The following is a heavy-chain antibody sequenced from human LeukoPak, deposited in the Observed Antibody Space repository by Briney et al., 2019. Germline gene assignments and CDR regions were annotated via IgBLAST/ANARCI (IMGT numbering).Heavy chain of an antibody. J-gene: IGHJ4*02. CDR2: ISGSGGST. V-gene: IGHV3-23*01. Sequence: GGSLRPSCAASEFTFSNYAMSWVRQAPGKGLEWVSGISGSGGSTYYADSVKGRFTISRDNSKNTLYLQMNSLRAEDTAVYYCAKVPSYCTNGVCYTPYYFDYWGQGILVTVSS. CDR3: AKVPSYCTNGVCYTPYYFDY. CDR1: EFTFSNYA. D-gene: IGHD2-8*01.